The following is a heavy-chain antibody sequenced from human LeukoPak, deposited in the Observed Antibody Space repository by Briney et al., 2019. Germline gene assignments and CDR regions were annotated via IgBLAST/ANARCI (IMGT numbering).Heavy chain of an antibody. CDR1: GFTVSSNY. Sequence: GGSRRLSCAASGFTVSSNYMSWVRQAPGKGLEWVSVIYSGGSTYYADSVKGRFTISRDNSKNTLYLQMNSLRAEDTAVYYCARSRSGYSYGYPDWSQGTLVTVSS. CDR2: IYSGGST. V-gene: IGHV3-53*01. D-gene: IGHD5-18*01. CDR3: ARSRSGYSYGYPD. J-gene: IGHJ4*02.